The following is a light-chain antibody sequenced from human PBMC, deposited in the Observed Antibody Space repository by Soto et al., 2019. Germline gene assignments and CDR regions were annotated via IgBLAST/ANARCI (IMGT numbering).Light chain of an antibody. J-gene: IGLJ1*01. CDR2: EGS. V-gene: IGLV2-23*01. Sequence: QSVLTQPASVSGSPGQSITISCTGTSSDVGGYNLVSWYQQHPGKAPKLMIYEGSKRPSGVSNRFSGSKSGNTASPTISGLQAEDEADYYCCSYAGSSTFVFGTGTKVTVL. CDR3: CSYAGSSTFV. CDR1: SSDVGGYNL.